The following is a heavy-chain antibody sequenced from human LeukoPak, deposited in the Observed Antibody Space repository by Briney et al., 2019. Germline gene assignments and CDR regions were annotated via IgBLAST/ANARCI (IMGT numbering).Heavy chain of an antibody. Sequence: PSKTLSLTCTVSGGSISSSSYYWGWIRQPPGKGLEWIGSIYYSGSTYYNPSLKSRVTISVDTSKNQFSLKLSSVTAADTAVYYCARTPTVYVTMIKRAAFDIWGQGTMVTVSS. CDR1: GGSISSSSYY. V-gene: IGHV4-39*07. D-gene: IGHD3-22*01. J-gene: IGHJ3*02. CDR2: IYYSGST. CDR3: ARTPTVYVTMIKRAAFDI.